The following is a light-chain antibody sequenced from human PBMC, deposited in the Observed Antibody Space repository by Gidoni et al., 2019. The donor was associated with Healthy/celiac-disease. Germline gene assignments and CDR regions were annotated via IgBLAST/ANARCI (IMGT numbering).Light chain of an antibody. CDR1: QSALYSPNNKNY. J-gene: IGKJ3*01. Sequence: DIVMTQFPDHLAVSLGERASINCTSSQSALYSPNNKNYLAWYQQKPGQPPKRLIYWASTRESGVPDRFSGSVSETDFTLTISSRQAEDVAVYYCQRYYSTPLTFGPGTKVDIK. CDR2: WAS. V-gene: IGKV4-1*01. CDR3: QRYYSTPLT.